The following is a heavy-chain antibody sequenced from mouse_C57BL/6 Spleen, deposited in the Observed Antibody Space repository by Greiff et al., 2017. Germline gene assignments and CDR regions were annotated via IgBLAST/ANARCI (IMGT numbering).Heavy chain of an antibody. CDR2: ISSGGDYI. Sequence: DVQLQESGEGLVKPGGSLKLSCAASGFTFSSYAMSWVRQTPEKRLEWVAYISSGGDYIYYADTVKGRFTISRDNARNTLYLQMSSLKSEDTAMYYCTRDYYGSSAYWGQGTTLTVSS. CDR1: GFTFSSYA. CDR3: TRDYYGSSAY. D-gene: IGHD1-1*01. V-gene: IGHV5-9-1*02. J-gene: IGHJ2*01.